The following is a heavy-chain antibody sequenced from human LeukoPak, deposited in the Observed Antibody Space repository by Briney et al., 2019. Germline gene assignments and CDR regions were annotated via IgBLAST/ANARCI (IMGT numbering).Heavy chain of an antibody. CDR3: AKDGQDIVVVVAGLTNWFDP. CDR2: ISGSWGGT. D-gene: IGHD2-15*01. CDR1: GFTFCSHA. J-gene: IGHJ5*02. Sequence: GGAPRLSRAAPGFTFCSHAMSWGRQAPGKGVGWVSAISGSWGGTYYADSVKGRFTISRDNSKNTLYLQMNSLRAEDTAVYYCAKDGQDIVVVVAGLTNWFDPWGQGTLVTVSS. V-gene: IGHV3-23*01.